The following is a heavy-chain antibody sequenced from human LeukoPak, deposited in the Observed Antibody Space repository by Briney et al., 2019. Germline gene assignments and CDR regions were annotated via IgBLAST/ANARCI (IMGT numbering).Heavy chain of an antibody. V-gene: IGHV4-59*11. CDR1: GDSINDHY. CDR3: ARGPHYHDSSGYSPSYSYAMDV. D-gene: IGHD3-22*01. Sequence: PSETLSLTCTVSGDSINDHYWSWIRQPPGAGLEWIGYIYYSGSTNYNPSLSSRVTISVDTSKNQFSLVLRSMTAADTAVYYCARGPHYHDSSGYSPSYSYAMDVWGQGTTVTVSS. J-gene: IGHJ6*02. CDR2: IYYSGST.